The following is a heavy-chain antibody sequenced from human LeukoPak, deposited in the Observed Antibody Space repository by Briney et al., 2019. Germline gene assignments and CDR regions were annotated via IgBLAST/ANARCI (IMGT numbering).Heavy chain of an antibody. J-gene: IGHJ5*02. CDR3: ARGYYYGSGSYLNWFDP. D-gene: IGHD3-10*01. Sequence: SVKVSCKASGGTFSSYTISWVRQAPGQGLEWMGRIIPILGIANYAQKFQGRVAITAVKSTSTAYMELSSLRSEDTAVYYCARGYYYGSGSYLNWFDPWGQGTLVTVSS. CDR2: IIPILGIA. CDR1: GGTFSSYT. V-gene: IGHV1-69*02.